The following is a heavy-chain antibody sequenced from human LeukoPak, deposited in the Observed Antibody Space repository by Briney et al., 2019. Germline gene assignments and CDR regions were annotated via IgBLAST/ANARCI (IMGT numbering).Heavy chain of an antibody. CDR1: GFTFSTYW. V-gene: IGHV3-7*01. J-gene: IGHJ2*01. CDR2: IKHDGSEK. CDR3: ARGGNHGDYWYFDL. Sequence: GGSLRLSCAASGFTFSTYWMSWVRQAPGKGLQWVANIKHDGSEKNYVDSVKGRFTISRDNAETSLHLQMNSLRAEDTAVYYCARGGNHGDYWYFDLWGRGTLVTVSS. D-gene: IGHD4-17*01.